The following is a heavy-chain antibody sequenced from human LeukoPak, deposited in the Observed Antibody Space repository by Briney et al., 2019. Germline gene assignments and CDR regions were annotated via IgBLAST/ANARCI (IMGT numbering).Heavy chain of an antibody. Sequence: ASVKVSCKASGYTFTSYGISWVRQAPGQGLEWMGWISAYNGNTNYAQKLQGRVTMTTDTSTSTAYMELSRLRSDDTAVYYCAWYSGRQRAFDIWGQGTMVTVSS. CDR1: GYTFTSYG. J-gene: IGHJ3*02. CDR3: AWYSGRQRAFDI. V-gene: IGHV1-18*01. CDR2: ISAYNGNT. D-gene: IGHD1-26*01.